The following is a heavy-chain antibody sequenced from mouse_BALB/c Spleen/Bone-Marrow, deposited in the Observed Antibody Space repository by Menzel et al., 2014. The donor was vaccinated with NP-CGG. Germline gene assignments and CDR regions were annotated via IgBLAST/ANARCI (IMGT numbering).Heavy chain of an antibody. CDR1: GYTFTSYW. V-gene: IGHV1-69*02. CDR2: IDPSDSYT. D-gene: IGHD2-4*01. Sequence: QVQLQQPGVEFVKPGASVKLSCKASGYTFTSYWMHWVKQRPGQGLEWIGEIDPSDSYTKYNQNFRGKATLTVDKSSSTAYMQLSSLTSEDSAVYYCARTYYDYDWFAYWGQGTLVTVSA. J-gene: IGHJ3*01. CDR3: ARTYYDYDWFAY.